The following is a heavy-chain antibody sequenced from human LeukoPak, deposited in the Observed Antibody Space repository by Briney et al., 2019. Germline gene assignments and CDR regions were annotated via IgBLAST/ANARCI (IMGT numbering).Heavy chain of an antibody. J-gene: IGHJ4*02. V-gene: IGHV1-69*05. CDR2: ITPIFGTV. CDR1: GGTFSSYA. Sequence: SVKVSCKASGGTFSSYAISWVQQAPGQGLGWMGGITPIFGTVNYAQKFQGRVTITTDESTSTAYMELSSLRSEDTAVYYCARADSSGWYDYWGQGTLVTVSS. D-gene: IGHD6-19*01. CDR3: ARADSSGWYDY.